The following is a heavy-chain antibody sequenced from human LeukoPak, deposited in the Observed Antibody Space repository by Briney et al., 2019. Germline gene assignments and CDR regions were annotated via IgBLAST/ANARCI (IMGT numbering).Heavy chain of an antibody. CDR3: ARNSNYGYYFDY. D-gene: IGHD4-11*01. CDR2: ISAYNGNT. V-gene: IGHV1-18*01. Sequence: AASVKVSCKASGYTFTSYGISWVRQAPGQGLEWMGWISAYNGNTNYAQKLQGRVTMTTDTSTSTAYMELRSPRSDDTAVYYCARNSNYGYYFDYWSQGTLVTVSS. CDR1: GYTFTSYG. J-gene: IGHJ4*02.